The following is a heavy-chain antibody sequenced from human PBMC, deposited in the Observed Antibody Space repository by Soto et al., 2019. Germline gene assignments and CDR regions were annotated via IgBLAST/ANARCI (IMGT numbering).Heavy chain of an antibody. CDR3: VRDSGWPILNFDS. CDR1: GFDFRSYG. Sequence: QVQLVESGGGVVQPGGSLRLACAASGFDFRSYGIHWVRQAPGRGLEWVAAASYDGSETYYADSAKGRFTVSKEISKNTFFLQMNALRHEDTALYFCVRDSGWPILNFDSWGQGTLVTVSS. CDR2: ASYDGSET. V-gene: IGHV3-30*03. J-gene: IGHJ4*02. D-gene: IGHD3-10*01.